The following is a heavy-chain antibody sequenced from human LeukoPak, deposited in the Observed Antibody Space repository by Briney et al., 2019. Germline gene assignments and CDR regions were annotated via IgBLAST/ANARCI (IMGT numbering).Heavy chain of an antibody. V-gene: IGHV1-46*01. CDR3: ARPEVGALDWWWFDP. J-gene: IGHJ5*02. CDR2: INPSGGST. D-gene: IGHD3/OR15-3a*01. Sequence: ASVKVSCKASGYTFTSYYMHWVRQAPGQGLEWMGIINPSGGSTSYAQKFQGRVTMTRDMSTSTVYTELSSLRSEDTAVYYCARPEVGALDWWWFDPWGQGTLVTVSS. CDR1: GYTFTSYY.